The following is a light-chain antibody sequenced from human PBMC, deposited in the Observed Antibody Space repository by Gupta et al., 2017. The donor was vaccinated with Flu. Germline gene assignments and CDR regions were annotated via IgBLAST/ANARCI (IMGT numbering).Light chain of an antibody. CDR1: QSVSSY. CDR2: DAS. CDR3: QQRSDWPRIT. J-gene: IGKJ5*01. Sequence: EIVLTQSPATLSLSPGERATLSCRASQSVSSYLAWYQQKPGQAPRLLIYDASNRATGTPARFSGSGSGTDFTLTISSLEPEDFAVYYCQQRSDWPRITFGQGTLMEIK. V-gene: IGKV3-11*01.